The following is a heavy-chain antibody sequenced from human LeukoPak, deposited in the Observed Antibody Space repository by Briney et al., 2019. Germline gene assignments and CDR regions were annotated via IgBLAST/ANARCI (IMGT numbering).Heavy chain of an antibody. V-gene: IGHV4-34*01. CDR2: INHTGST. CDR1: GGSFSGYY. Sequence: PSETLSLTCGVHGGSFSGYYYNWIRQSPGKGLEWIAEINHTGSTNYNPSLRSRVTISIDTSKNHFSLKLNSVTAADTAVYYCARGGYNINWMKDATDYWGQGTLVTVSS. J-gene: IGHJ4*02. CDR3: ARGGYNINWMKDATDY. D-gene: IGHD1-14*01.